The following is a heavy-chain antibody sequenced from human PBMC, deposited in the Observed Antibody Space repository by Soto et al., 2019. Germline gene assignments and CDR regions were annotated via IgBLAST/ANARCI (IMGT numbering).Heavy chain of an antibody. D-gene: IGHD6-19*01. CDR1: GGSIVRLRDY. CDR2: VYYSGST. CDR3: ARRGRGSGWYSRFDY. V-gene: IGHV4-39*01. Sequence: QLQVQESGPGLVQPSETLSLACSVSGGSIVRLRDYWGWVRQPPGKGLEWIGGVYYSGSTYYNPSLKSRVTVSIDTSKNQFSLKLTSVTAADTAVYYCARRGRGSGWYSRFDYWGQGTLVAVSS. J-gene: IGHJ4*02.